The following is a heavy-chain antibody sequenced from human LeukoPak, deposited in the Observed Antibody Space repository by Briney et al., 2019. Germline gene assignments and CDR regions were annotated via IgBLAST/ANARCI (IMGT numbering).Heavy chain of an antibody. CDR3: ARGWLSSSWLTY. CDR2: INHSGST. D-gene: IGHD6-13*01. CDR1: GGSISSYF. V-gene: IGHV4-34*01. Sequence: SETLSLTCTVSGGSISSYFWTWIRQPPGKGLEWIGEINHSGSTNYNPSLKSRVTISVDTSKNQFSLKLSSVTAADTAVYYCARGWLSSSWLTYWGQGTLVTVSS. J-gene: IGHJ4*02.